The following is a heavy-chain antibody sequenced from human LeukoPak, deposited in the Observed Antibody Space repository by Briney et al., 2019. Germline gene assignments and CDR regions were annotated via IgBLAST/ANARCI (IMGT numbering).Heavy chain of an antibody. CDR2: IKSKTDGGTT. CDR1: GFTFSSYG. J-gene: IGHJ3*02. CDR3: TTGIRQWLKGPYAFDI. V-gene: IGHV3-15*01. Sequence: GGSLRLSCAASGFTFSSYGMHWVRQAPGKGLEWVGRIKSKTDGGTTDYVAPVKGRFTISRDDSKNTLYLQMNSLKTEDTAVYYCTTGIRQWLKGPYAFDIWGQGTMVTVSS. D-gene: IGHD6-19*01.